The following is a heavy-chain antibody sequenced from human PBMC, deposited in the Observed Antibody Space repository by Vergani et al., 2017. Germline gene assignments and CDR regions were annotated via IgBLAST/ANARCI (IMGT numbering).Heavy chain of an antibody. J-gene: IGHJ6*03. CDR3: ARGSGYCSGGSCYLGYYYYMDV. V-gene: IGHV4-59*01. D-gene: IGHD2-15*01. Sequence: QVQLQESGPGLVKTSETLSLTCTVSGGSISSYYWSWIRQPPGKGLEWIGYIYYSGSTNYNPSLKSRVTISVDTSKNQFSLKLRCETAADTAVYYCARGSGYCSGGSCYLGYYYYMDVWGKGTTVTVSS. CDR1: GGSISSYY. CDR2: IYYSGST.